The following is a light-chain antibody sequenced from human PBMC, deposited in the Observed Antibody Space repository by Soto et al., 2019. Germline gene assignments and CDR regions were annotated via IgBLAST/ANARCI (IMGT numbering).Light chain of an antibody. CDR3: NSYGGSNNYVI. CDR1: SSDVGGYNY. V-gene: IGLV2-8*01. J-gene: IGLJ2*01. Sequence: QSALTQPRSVSGSPGQSVAISCTGTSSDVGGYNYVSWYQQHPGKAPKLMIYEVNKRPSGVPDRFSGSKSGNTASLTVSGLQAEDEADYYCNSYGGSNNYVIFGGGTKVTVL. CDR2: EVN.